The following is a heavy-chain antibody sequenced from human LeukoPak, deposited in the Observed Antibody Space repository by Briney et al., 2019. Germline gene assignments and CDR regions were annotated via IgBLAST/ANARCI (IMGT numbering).Heavy chain of an antibody. D-gene: IGHD4-23*01. CDR3: ARAPHGWYLYDAFDI. CDR2: IYYSGST. V-gene: IGHV4-59*01. Sequence: SETLSLTCTVSGGSISGYYWSWIRQPPGKGLEWIGYIYYSGSTNYNPSLKSRVTISVDTSKNQFSLKLSSVTAADTAVYYCARAPHGWYLYDAFDIWGQGTMVTVSS. J-gene: IGHJ3*02. CDR1: GGSISGYY.